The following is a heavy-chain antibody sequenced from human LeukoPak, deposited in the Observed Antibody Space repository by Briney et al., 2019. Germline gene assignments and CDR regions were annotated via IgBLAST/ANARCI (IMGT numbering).Heavy chain of an antibody. D-gene: IGHD2-2*01. CDR2: MNPNSGNT. CDR3: ARGRACSSTSCYWGLDYYYYGMDV. CDR1: GYTFTDYY. J-gene: IGHJ6*02. V-gene: IGHV1-8*02. Sequence: GASVKVSCKASGYTFTDYYLHWVRQAPGQGLEWMGWMNPNSGNTGYAQKFQGRVTMTRNTSISTAYMELSSLRSEDTAVYYCARGRACSSTSCYWGLDYYYYGMDVWGQGTTVTVSS.